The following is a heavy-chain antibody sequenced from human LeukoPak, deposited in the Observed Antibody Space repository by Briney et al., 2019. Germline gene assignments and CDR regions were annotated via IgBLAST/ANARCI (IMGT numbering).Heavy chain of an antibody. V-gene: IGHV4-4*07. CDR1: GGSISSYY. CDR2: IYTSGST. D-gene: IGHD3-22*01. Sequence: TSETLSLTCTVSGGSISSYYWSWIRQPAGKGLEWIGRIYTSGSTNYNPSLKSRVTMSVDTSKNQFSLKLSSVTAADTAVYYCARERSYYYDSGTTDWGQGTLVTVSS. J-gene: IGHJ1*01. CDR3: ARERSYYYDSGTTD.